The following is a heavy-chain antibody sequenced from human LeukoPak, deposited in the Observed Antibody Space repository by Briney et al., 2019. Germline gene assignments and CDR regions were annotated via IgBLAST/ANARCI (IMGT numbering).Heavy chain of an antibody. D-gene: IGHD1-7*01. J-gene: IGHJ6*02. CDR2: INHSGST. CDR3: ARVPRRTYYYSGMDA. Sequence: SETLSLTCAVYGGSFSGYYWSWIRQPPGKGLEWIGEINHSGSTNYDPSLKSRVTISVDTSKNQFSLKLSSVTAADTAVYYCARVPRRTYYYSGMDAWGQGTTVTVSS. V-gene: IGHV4-34*01. CDR1: GGSFSGYY.